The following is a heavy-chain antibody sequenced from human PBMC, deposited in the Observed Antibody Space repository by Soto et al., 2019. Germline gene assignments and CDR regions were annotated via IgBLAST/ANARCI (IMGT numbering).Heavy chain of an antibody. CDR3: VRTSLVVAAATREDY. D-gene: IGHD2-15*01. Sequence: EVQLVESGGGLVQPGGSLRLSCAASGFTFSSYWMHWVRQAPGKGVVWVSRINSDGSSTSYADSVKGRFTISRDNAKNTLYLQMNSLRAEDTAVYYCVRTSLVVAAATREDYWGQGTLVTVSS. J-gene: IGHJ4*02. CDR1: GFTFSSYW. CDR2: INSDGSST. V-gene: IGHV3-74*01.